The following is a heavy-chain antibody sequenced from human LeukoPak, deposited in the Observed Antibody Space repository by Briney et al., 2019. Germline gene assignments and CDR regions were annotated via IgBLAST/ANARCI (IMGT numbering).Heavy chain of an antibody. V-gene: IGHV1-18*01. CDR3: ARDQNGYSYGFDYFDY. CDR2: ISAYNGNT. D-gene: IGHD5-18*01. Sequence: ASVKVSCKASGYTFTSYGISWVRQAPGQGLEWMGWISAYNGNTNYAQKLQGRVTMTTDTSTSTAYMELRSLRSDDTAVYYCARDQNGYSYGFDYFDYWGQEPWSPSPQ. CDR1: GYTFTSYG. J-gene: IGHJ4*01.